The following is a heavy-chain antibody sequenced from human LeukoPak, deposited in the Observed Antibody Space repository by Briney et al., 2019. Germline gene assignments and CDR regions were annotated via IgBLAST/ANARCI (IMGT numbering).Heavy chain of an antibody. V-gene: IGHV3-30*03. Sequence: GRSLRLSCAASGFTFSSYDMHWVRQAPGKGLEWVALISYDGSHKYYSDSVKGRFTISRDNSKNTLYLQMNSLRAEDTAVYYCASDYYYGSGSFFTWGQGTLVTVSS. CDR1: GFTFSSYD. CDR2: ISYDGSHK. J-gene: IGHJ4*02. D-gene: IGHD3-10*01. CDR3: ASDYYYGSGSFFT.